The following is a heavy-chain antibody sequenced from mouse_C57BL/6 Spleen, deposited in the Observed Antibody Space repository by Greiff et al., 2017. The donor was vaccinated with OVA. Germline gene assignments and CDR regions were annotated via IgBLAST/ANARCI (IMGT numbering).Heavy chain of an antibody. D-gene: IGHD1-3*01. CDR3: TRKDNFWYFDV. J-gene: IGHJ1*03. CDR1: GFTFSDAW. CDR2: IRNKANNHAT. V-gene: IGHV6-6*01. Sequence: EVQLQESGGGLVQPGGSMKLSCAASGFTFSDAWMDWVRQSPEKGLEWVAEIRNKANNHATYYAESVKGRFTISRDDSKSSVYLQMNSLRAEDTGIYYCTRKDNFWYFDVWGTGTTVTVSS.